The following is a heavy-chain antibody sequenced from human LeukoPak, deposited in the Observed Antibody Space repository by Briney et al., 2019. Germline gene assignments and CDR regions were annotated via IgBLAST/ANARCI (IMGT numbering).Heavy chain of an antibody. CDR3: ARGALNWFDP. Sequence: ASVMVSCKASGYTFTNYDINWVRQATGQGLEWMGWVNPNDGNTGYAQKLQGRVTMTTDTSTSTAYMELRSLRSDDTAVYYCARGALNWFDPWGQGTLVTVSS. CDR1: GYTFTNYD. V-gene: IGHV1-8*01. J-gene: IGHJ5*02. CDR2: VNPNDGNT.